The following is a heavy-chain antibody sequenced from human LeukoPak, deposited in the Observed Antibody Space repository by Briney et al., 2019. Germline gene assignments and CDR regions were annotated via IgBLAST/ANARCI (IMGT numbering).Heavy chain of an antibody. CDR3: ARESGGGVLGYFDL. D-gene: IGHD3-10*01. V-gene: IGHV3-72*01. J-gene: IGHJ2*01. CDR2: TRNKANSYTT. Sequence: GGSLRLSCAASGFTFSDHCMDWVRQAPGKGLEWVGRTRNKANSYTTEYAASVKGRFTISRDDSKKSLYLQMNSLKTEDTAVYYCARESGGGVLGYFDLWGRASLVCVSS. CDR1: GFTFSDHC.